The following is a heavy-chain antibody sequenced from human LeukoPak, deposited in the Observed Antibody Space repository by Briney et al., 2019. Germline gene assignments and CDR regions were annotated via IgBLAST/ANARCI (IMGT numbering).Heavy chain of an antibody. CDR1: GYSISSGYY. J-gene: IGHJ4*02. CDR3: ARGVYSSGWPRAYYFDY. Sequence: SETLSLTCTVSGYSISSGYYWGWIRQPPGKGLEWIGSIYHSGSTYYNPSLKSRVTISVDTSNNQFSLKLSSVTAADTAVYYCARGVYSSGWPRAYYFDYWGQGTLVTVSS. V-gene: IGHV4-38-2*02. CDR2: IYHSGST. D-gene: IGHD6-19*01.